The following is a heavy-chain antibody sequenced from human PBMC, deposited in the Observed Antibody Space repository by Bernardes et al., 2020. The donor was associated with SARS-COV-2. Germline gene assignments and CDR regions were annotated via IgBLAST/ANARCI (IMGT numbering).Heavy chain of an antibody. V-gene: IGHV1-2*02. CDR3: ARTFYYDRGGDSLFDY. CDR2: ISPKSGAT. Sequence: AGVKVSCTASGYTFSDYYTHRLRQAPGQGLEWMGWISPKSGATNLAQKFQGRVTMTRDTSISTDYMELSRLRSDDTAVYYCARTFYYDRGGDSLFDYWGQGTPVTVSS. CDR1: GYTFSDYY. J-gene: IGHJ4*02. D-gene: IGHD2-21*01.